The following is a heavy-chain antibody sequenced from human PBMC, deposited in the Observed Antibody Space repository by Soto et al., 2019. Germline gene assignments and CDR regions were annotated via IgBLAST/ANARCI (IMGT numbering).Heavy chain of an antibody. D-gene: IGHD5-12*01. CDR2: IYPGDSDT. V-gene: IGHV5-51*01. CDR3: ARSPQMATIRYYFDY. Sequence: PXESLNSSCKGSGYSFTSYWIGWVRQMPGKGLEWMGIIYPGDSDTRYSPSFQGQVTISADKSISTAYLQWSSLKASDTAMYYCARSPQMATIRYYFDYWGQGTLVTVSS. CDR1: GYSFTSYW. J-gene: IGHJ4*02.